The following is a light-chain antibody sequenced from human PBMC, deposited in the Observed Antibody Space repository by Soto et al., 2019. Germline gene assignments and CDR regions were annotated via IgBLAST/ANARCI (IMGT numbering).Light chain of an antibody. J-gene: IGLJ1*01. Sequence: QSVLTQPPSVSGSPGQSVAISCTGTSSDVGNYNRVSWYQQPPGSAPKLILYDVSNRPSGVPDRFSGSKSGNTASLTISGLQADDEADYYCSSYTTSSTYVFGTGTKLTVL. V-gene: IGLV2-18*02. CDR2: DVS. CDR1: SSDVGNYNR. CDR3: SSYTTSSTYV.